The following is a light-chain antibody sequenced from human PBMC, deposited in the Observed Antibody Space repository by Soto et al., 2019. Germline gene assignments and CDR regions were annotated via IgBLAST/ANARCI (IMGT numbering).Light chain of an antibody. Sequence: DIQMTQSPSSLSASVGDRVTITCRASQSVTIYLNWYQQKPGKAPKLLISEASTLQSGVPSTFSGSGSGTDFTLTINSLQPEDFAVYYCQQSYSTHFGQGTRVEIK. CDR2: EAS. V-gene: IGKV1-39*01. J-gene: IGKJ5*01. CDR3: QQSYSTH. CDR1: QSVTIY.